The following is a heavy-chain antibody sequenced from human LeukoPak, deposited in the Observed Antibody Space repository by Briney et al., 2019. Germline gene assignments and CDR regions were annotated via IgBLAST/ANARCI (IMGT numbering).Heavy chain of an antibody. J-gene: IGHJ4*02. D-gene: IGHD3-9*01. Sequence: PGGSLRLSCAASGFTFSSYSMNWVRQAPGKGLEWVSSISSSSSYIYYADSVKGRFTISRDNAKNSLYLQMDSLRAEDTAVYYCAKSHVSTATGTGRYFDYWGQGTLVTVSS. CDR3: AKSHVSTATGTGRYFDY. V-gene: IGHV3-21*04. CDR1: GFTFSSYS. CDR2: ISSSSSYI.